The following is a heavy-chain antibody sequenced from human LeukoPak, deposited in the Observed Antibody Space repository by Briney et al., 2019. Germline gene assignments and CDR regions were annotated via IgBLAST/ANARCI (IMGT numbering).Heavy chain of an antibody. CDR1: GFTFSSYA. CDR2: ISYDGSNK. CDR3: ARAYQYCSSTSCSDYYYYGMDV. Sequence: GRSLRLSCAASGFTFSSYAMHWVRQAPGKGLEWVAVISYDGSNKYYADSVKGRFTISRDNSKNTLYLQMNSLRAEDTAVYYCARAYQYCSSTSCSDYYYYGMDVWGKGTTVTVSS. D-gene: IGHD2-2*01. V-gene: IGHV3-30*04. J-gene: IGHJ6*04.